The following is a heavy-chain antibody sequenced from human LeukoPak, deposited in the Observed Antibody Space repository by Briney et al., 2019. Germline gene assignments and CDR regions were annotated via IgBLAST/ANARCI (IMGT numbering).Heavy chain of an antibody. V-gene: IGHV1-69*01. CDR2: IIPIFGTA. CDR1: GGTFSSYA. Sequence: SVKVSCKASGGTFSSYAISWVRQAPGQGLEWMGGIIPIFGTANYAQKFQGRVTITADESTSTAYMELSSLRSEDTAVYYCASSTTPPDIVVVPAAMAEYFQHWGQDTLVTVSS. J-gene: IGHJ1*01. D-gene: IGHD2-2*01. CDR3: ASSTTPPDIVVVPAAMAEYFQH.